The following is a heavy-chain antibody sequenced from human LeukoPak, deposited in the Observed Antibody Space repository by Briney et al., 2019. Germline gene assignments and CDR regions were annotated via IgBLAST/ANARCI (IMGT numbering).Heavy chain of an antibody. J-gene: IGHJ6*02. CDR2: INPNSGGT. V-gene: IGHV1-2*02. D-gene: IGHD2-2*01. Sequence: ASVKVSCKASGYTFTGYFMHRVRQAPGQGPEWMGWINPNSGGTDYAQKFKGRVTMSRDTSMSTTYMELSNLRSDDTAVYYCARDGEDVVRTGRVYGMDVWGQGTTVIVSS. CDR1: GYTFTGYF. CDR3: ARDGEDVVRTGRVYGMDV.